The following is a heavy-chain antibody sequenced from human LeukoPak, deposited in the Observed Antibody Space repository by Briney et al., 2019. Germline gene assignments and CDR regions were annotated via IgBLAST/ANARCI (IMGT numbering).Heavy chain of an antibody. CDR3: ARQNDFRLDY. J-gene: IGHJ4*01. CDR2: IYPGDSDT. Sequence: GGSLRISFKGSGYPFSSYWIGWVRPMPGKGLEGMGIIYPGDSDTRYSPSLQAQVTISVDTSIGTAYLQWSSLKASDTAIYYCARQNDFRLDYWGQGTLVTVSS. D-gene: IGHD3-3*01. V-gene: IGHV5-51*01. CDR1: GYPFSSYW.